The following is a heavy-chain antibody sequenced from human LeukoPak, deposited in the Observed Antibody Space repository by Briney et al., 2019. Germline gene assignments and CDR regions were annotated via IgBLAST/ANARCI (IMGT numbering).Heavy chain of an antibody. CDR2: IYYTGST. J-gene: IGHJ4*02. CDR3: ARGLNRNDYGDYGY. CDR1: GGSLSSYY. V-gene: IGHV4-59*01. D-gene: IGHD4-17*01. Sequence: SETLSLTCSVSGGSLSSYYWTWIRQLPGKGLEWIGYIYYTGSTSYNPSLKSRVTISVQTSKNQFSLKLSSVTAADTAVYYCARGLNRNDYGDYGYWGQGTLVTASS.